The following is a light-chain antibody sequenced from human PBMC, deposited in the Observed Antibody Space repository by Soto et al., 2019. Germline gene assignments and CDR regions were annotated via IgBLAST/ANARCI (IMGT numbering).Light chain of an antibody. J-gene: IGLJ2*01. CDR3: TSFTSSTTLV. CDR2: AVS. Sequence: QSALTQPASVSGSPGQSITICCTGTATDVGAYNYVSWYQQHPGKAPKLMIYAVSDRPSGVADRFSGSKSGDTASLTISGLQAEDEAHYYCTSFTSSTTLVFGGGTKVTVL. V-gene: IGLV2-14*01. CDR1: ATDVGAYNY.